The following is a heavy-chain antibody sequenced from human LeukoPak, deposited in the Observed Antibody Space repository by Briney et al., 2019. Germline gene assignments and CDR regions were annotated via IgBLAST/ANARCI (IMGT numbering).Heavy chain of an antibody. CDR3: AKRPRDSSGYYLGAFDG. Sequence: GGSLRLSCAASGFTFSSYGMHWVRQAPGKGLEWVAVIWYDGSNKYYADSVKGRFTISRDNSKNTLYLQMNSLRAEDTAVYFCAKRPRDSSGYYLGAFDGWGQGTTVTVSS. D-gene: IGHD3-22*01. CDR1: GFTFSSYG. V-gene: IGHV3-33*06. CDR2: IWYDGSNK. J-gene: IGHJ3*01.